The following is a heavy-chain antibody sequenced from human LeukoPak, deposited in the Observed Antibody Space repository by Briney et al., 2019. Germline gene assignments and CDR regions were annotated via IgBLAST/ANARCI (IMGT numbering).Heavy chain of an antibody. V-gene: IGHV3-53*01. CDR1: GFTVSSNY. Sequence: GGSLRLSCAASGFTVSSNYMSWVRQSPGKGLAWVSVIYSGGSTYYADSVKGRFTISRDNSKNTLYLQMNSLRAEDTAVYYCASAYCSGGSCYSLYGAFDIWGQGTMVTVSS. CDR2: IYSGGST. J-gene: IGHJ3*02. D-gene: IGHD2-15*01. CDR3: ASAYCSGGSCYSLYGAFDI.